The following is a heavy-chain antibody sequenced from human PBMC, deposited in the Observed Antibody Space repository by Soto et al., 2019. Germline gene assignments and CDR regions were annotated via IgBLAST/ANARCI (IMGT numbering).Heavy chain of an antibody. CDR3: VRQWDYYERGGHYSDY. J-gene: IGHJ4*02. Sequence: ASVKVSCKXSGYTFTSYGISWVRQAPGQGLEWMGWISAYNGNTNYAQKLQGRVTMTTDTSTSTAYLQWSSLKASDSAMYYCVRQWDYYERGGHYSDYWGQGTLVTVSS. V-gene: IGHV1-18*04. CDR2: ISAYNGNT. CDR1: GYTFTSYG. D-gene: IGHD3-22*01.